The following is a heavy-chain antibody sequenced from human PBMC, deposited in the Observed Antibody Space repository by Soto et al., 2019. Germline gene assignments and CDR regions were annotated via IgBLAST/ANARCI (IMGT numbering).Heavy chain of an antibody. V-gene: IGHV4-30-2*01. CDR1: GGSISSGGYS. CDR3: ARAVVRGVTTGYWFDP. CDR2: IYHSGST. D-gene: IGHD3-10*01. J-gene: IGHJ5*02. Sequence: NPSETLSLTCAVSGGSISSGGYSWSWIRQPPGKGLEWIGYIYHSGSTYYNPSLKSRVTISVDRSKNQFSLKLSSVTAADTAVYYCARAVVRGVTTGYWFDPCRQGTLVTVSS.